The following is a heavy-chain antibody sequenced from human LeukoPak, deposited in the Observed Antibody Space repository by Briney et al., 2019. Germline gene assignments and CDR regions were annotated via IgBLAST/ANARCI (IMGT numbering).Heavy chain of an antibody. Sequence: MTSQTLSLTCTVSGGSISSGGYYWSWIRQHPGKGLEWIGYIYYSGSTYYNPPLKSRVTISVDTSKNQFSLKLSFVTAADTAVYYCARDIGYYYDSSGYHNYFDYWGQGTLVTVSS. D-gene: IGHD3-22*01. V-gene: IGHV4-31*03. CDR3: ARDIGYYYDSSGYHNYFDY. J-gene: IGHJ4*02. CDR1: GGSISSGGYY. CDR2: IYYSGST.